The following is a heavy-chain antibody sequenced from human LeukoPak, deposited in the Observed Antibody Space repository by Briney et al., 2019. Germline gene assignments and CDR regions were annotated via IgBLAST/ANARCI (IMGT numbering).Heavy chain of an antibody. CDR3: ARVVSGDFAYNWFDP. J-gene: IGHJ5*02. Sequence: PSETLSLTCIVSGGSITGGGDYWAWIRQPPGRGLEWLGTMYHSGATYNPSLKSRLTMSADTSRVQLSLRLTSVTAADTAVYYCARVVSGDFAYNWFDPWGQGTLVTVSS. CDR1: GGSITGGGDY. CDR2: MYHSGAT. D-gene: IGHD5-12*01. V-gene: IGHV4-39*01.